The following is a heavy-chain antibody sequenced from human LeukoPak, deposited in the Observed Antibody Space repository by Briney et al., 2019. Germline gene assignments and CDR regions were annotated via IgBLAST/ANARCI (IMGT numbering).Heavy chain of an antibody. D-gene: IGHD2-21*01. CDR1: GFTFNTYW. Sequence: PGGSLRLSCAASGFTFNTYWMTWVRQAPGKGLEWVAIISYDGSNKYYADSVKGRFTISRDNSKNTLYLQMNSLRAEDTAVYNCARDPGGEWYMDVWGKGTTVTVSS. CDR3: ARDPGGEWYMDV. J-gene: IGHJ6*03. V-gene: IGHV3-30*03. CDR2: ISYDGSNK.